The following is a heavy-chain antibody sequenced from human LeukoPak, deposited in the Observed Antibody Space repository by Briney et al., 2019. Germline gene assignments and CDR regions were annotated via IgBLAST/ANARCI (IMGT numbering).Heavy chain of an antibody. J-gene: IGHJ4*02. CDR3: AKERYYYDSSGYYQYYFDY. CDR1: GVTVSSNH. Sequence: GGSLRLSCAASGVTVSSNHMNWVRQAPGKGLEWVSVIYSGGSTYYGDSVKGRFTISRDNSKNTVYLQMNSVGAEDTAVYYCAKERYYYDSSGYYQYYFDYWGQGTLVTVSS. V-gene: IGHV3-66*01. CDR2: IYSGGST. D-gene: IGHD3-22*01.